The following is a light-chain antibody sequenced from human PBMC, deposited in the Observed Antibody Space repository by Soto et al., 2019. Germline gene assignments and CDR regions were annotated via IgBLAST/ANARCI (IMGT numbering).Light chain of an antibody. CDR1: QSILFNSNNKNY. CDR2: WAS. V-gene: IGKV4-1*01. CDR3: QQYYGTPLT. J-gene: IGKJ4*01. Sequence: DIVMTQSPDSLAVSLGERATINCKSSQSILFNSNNKNYLAWYQQKPGQPPKLLIYWASTRESVVPDRFGGSGSGTDFTLTISSLQAEDVAVYYCQQYYGTPLTFGGGTKVEIK.